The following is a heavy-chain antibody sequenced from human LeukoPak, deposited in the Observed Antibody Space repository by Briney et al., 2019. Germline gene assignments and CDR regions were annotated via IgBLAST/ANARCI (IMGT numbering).Heavy chain of an antibody. J-gene: IGHJ4*02. D-gene: IGHD3-16*02. V-gene: IGHV3-53*01. CDR2: IYSDNT. CDR1: GFTVSSNS. CDR3: VRDRGISFYFDY. Sequence: GGSLRLSCTVSGFTVSSNSMSWVRQAPGKGLEWVSFIYSDNTHYSDSVKGRFTISRDNAKNSLDLQMNSLRADDTAVYYCVRDRGISFYFDYWGQGTLVTVSS.